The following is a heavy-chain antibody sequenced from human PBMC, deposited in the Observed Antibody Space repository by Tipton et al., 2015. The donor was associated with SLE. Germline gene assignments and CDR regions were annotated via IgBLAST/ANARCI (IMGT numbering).Heavy chain of an antibody. CDR2: IYPSGSA. D-gene: IGHD3-3*01. V-gene: IGHV4-61*02. CDR1: GGSISIGTYY. Sequence: TLSLTCTVSGGSISIGTYYWSWIRQPAGKGLEWIGRIYPSGSANYNPSLQSRVTMLVDTSKNQFSLKLSSVTAADTAVYYCARVLGVVKSYYMDVWGKGTTVTVSS. J-gene: IGHJ6*03. CDR3: ARVLGVVKSYYMDV.